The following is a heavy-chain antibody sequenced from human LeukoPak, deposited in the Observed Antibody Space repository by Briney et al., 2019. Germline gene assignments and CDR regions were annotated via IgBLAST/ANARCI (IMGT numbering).Heavy chain of an antibody. CDR3: ATRYCSGSSCFWDY. CDR1: GITLTNAW. V-gene: IGHV3-15*01. Sequence: SLRPSCAPSGITLTNAWTNWVRPAAGEGPEWDGRIKSNTAGGTTDYAAPVQGRFTISRDDSENTVFLQMNSMKTEDTALYYCATRYCSGSSCFWDYWGQGALVTVSS. J-gene: IGHJ4*02. D-gene: IGHD2-15*01. CDR2: IKSNTAGGTT.